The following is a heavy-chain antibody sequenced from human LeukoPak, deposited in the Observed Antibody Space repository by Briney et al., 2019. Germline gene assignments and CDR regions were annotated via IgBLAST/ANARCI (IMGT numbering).Heavy chain of an antibody. CDR3: ARGVVATILGFDY. D-gene: IGHD5-12*01. J-gene: IGHJ4*02. V-gene: IGHV3-30-3*01. CDR1: GFTFSSYA. Sequence: GRSLRLSCAASGFTFSSYAMHWVRQAPGKGLEWVAVISYDGSNKYYADSVKGRFTISRDNSKNTLYLQMNSLRAEDTAVYYCARGVVATILGFDYWGQGTLVTVSS. CDR2: ISYDGSNK.